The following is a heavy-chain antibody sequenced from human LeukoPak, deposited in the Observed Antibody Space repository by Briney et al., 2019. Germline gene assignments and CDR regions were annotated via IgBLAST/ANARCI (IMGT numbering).Heavy chain of an antibody. J-gene: IGHJ4*02. Sequence: ASVRVSCKASGYTFSNFYMHWVRQAPGQGLEWMGIINPSGGSTSYAQKFQGRVTMTRDTSTSTVYMDLSSLRSEDTAVYYCARGLSLTDTCMVFWGQGTLVTVSS. CDR2: INPSGGST. CDR1: GYTFSNFY. D-gene: IGHD5-18*01. V-gene: IGHV1-46*01. CDR3: ARGLSLTDTCMVF.